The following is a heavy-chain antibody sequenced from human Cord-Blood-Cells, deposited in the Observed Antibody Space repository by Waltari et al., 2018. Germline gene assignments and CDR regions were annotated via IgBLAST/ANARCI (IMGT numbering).Heavy chain of an antibody. Sequence: EVQLVESGGGLVQPGGSLRLSCAASGFTFSDHYMDWVRQAPGKGLEWVGRTRHEANSYTTECAASVKGRFTISRDDSKNSLYLQMNSLKTEDTAVYYCAMRGDYVRGRNYYYGMDVWGQGTTVTVSS. CDR1: GFTFSDHY. D-gene: IGHD3-16*01. CDR2: TRHEANSYTT. V-gene: IGHV3-72*01. CDR3: AMRGDYVRGRNYYYGMDV. J-gene: IGHJ6*02.